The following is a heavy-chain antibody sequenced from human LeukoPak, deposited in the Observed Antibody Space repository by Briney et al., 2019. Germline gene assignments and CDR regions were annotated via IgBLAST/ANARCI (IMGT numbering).Heavy chain of an antibody. CDR1: GGSISSGGYS. D-gene: IGHD3-22*01. V-gene: IGHV4-30-2*01. CDR2: IYHSGST. Sequence: SETLSLTCAVSGGSISSGGYSWSWIRQPPGKGLEWIGYIYHSGSTYYNPSLKSRVTISVDTSKNQFSLKLSSVTAADTAVYYCASLQKYYYDSSGYYNWFDPWGQGTLVTVSS. J-gene: IGHJ5*02. CDR3: ASLQKYYYDSSGYYNWFDP.